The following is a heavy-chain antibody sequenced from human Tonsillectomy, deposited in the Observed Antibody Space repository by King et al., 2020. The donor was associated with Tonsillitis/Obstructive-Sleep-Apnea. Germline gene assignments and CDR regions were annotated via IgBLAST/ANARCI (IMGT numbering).Heavy chain of an antibody. CDR2: ISSSSGYI. Sequence: VQLVESGGGLVKPGESLRLSCVASGFTFTSYSMNWVRQAPGKGLEWVSSISSSSGYIYYADSIKGRFTISRDNAKNSLYLQMNSLRAQDTALYYCARALSGGTFDIWGQXTXVTVAS. J-gene: IGHJ3*02. V-gene: IGHV3-21*01. D-gene: IGHD3-10*01. CDR3: ARALSGGTFDI. CDR1: GFTFTSYS.